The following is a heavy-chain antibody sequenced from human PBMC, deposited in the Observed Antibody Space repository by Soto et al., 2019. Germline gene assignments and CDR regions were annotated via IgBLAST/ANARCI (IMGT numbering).Heavy chain of an antibody. D-gene: IGHD2-15*01. CDR3: ARDKGLCSSESCPNKIYPFAMDV. CDR1: GFAFSMYY. CDR2: IGAAGDT. J-gene: IGHJ6*02. V-gene: IGHV3-13*01. Sequence: PXGSLSLSCAASGFAFSMYYMHWVRQVAGKGLEWVSAIGAAGDTLYAGSVKGRFSASRENAKNSLYLQMNSLRAGDTAVYYCARDKGLCSSESCPNKIYPFAMDVWGLGTTVTVS.